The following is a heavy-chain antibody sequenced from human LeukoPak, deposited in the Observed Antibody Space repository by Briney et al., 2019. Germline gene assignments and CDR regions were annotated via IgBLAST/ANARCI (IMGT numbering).Heavy chain of an antibody. D-gene: IGHD6-19*01. J-gene: IGHJ4*02. V-gene: IGHV3-23*01. Sequence: GGSLRLSCAASGFTFSSYGMSWVRQAPGKGLEWASAISGSGGSTYYADSVKGRFTISRDNSKNTLYLQMNSLRAEDTAVYYCAKAAVADRTFDYWGQGTLVTVSS. CDR3: AKAAVADRTFDY. CDR1: GFTFSSYG. CDR2: ISGSGGST.